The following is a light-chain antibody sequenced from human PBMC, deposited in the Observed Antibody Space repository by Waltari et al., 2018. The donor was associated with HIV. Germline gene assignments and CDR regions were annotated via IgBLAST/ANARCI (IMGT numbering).Light chain of an antibody. J-gene: IGLJ3*02. CDR3: CSFAGSYTLV. V-gene: IGLV2-11*01. CDR2: DVT. CDR1: SSDIGDYNS. Sequence: QSALTQPRSVSGSPGQSVTISCTGTSSDIGDYNSVSWYQQHPGKAPKPMIYDVTKRPSGVPDRFSGSKSGNTASLTISGLQAEDEAAYYCCSFAGSYTLVFGGGTKLTVL.